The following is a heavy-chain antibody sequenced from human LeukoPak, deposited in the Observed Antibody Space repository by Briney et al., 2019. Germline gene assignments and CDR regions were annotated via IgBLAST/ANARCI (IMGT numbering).Heavy chain of an antibody. J-gene: IGHJ4*02. Sequence: PGGSLRLSCAASGFTFSSYWMSWVRQAPGKGLEWVANIKPDGSEKYYVDSVKGRFTISRDNAKNSLYLQMNSLRAEDTAVYYCARGGIAVAEFYFDYWGQGTLVTVSS. CDR2: IKPDGSEK. CDR3: ARGGIAVAEFYFDY. CDR1: GFTFSSYW. D-gene: IGHD6-19*01. V-gene: IGHV3-7*01.